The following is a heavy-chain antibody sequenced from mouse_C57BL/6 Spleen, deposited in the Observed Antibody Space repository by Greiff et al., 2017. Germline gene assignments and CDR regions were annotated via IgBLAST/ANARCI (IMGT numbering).Heavy chain of an antibody. V-gene: IGHV1-15*01. D-gene: IGHD2-12*01. CDR3: TRWNYSYAMDY. CDR1: GYTFTDYE. CDR2: IDPETGGT. Sequence: QVQLQQSGAELVRPGASVTLSCKASGYTFTDYEMHWVKQTPVHGLEWIGAIDPETGGTADNQKFKGKAILTTDKSSSTAYMELRSLKSEDSDVYYCTRWNYSYAMDYWGQGTSVTVSS. J-gene: IGHJ4*01.